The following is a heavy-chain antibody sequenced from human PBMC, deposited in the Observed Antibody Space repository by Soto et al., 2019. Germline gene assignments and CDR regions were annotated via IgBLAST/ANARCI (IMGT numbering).Heavy chain of an antibody. J-gene: IGHJ4*02. Sequence: PGGSLRLSCAASGFTFSSYWMHWVRQAPGKGLVWVSRINSDGSSTSYADSVKGRFTISRDNAKNTLYLQMNSLRAEDTAVYYCATRWEDYSIDYWGQGTLVTVSS. CDR2: INSDGSST. D-gene: IGHD1-26*01. V-gene: IGHV3-74*01. CDR1: GFTFSSYW. CDR3: ATRWEDYSIDY.